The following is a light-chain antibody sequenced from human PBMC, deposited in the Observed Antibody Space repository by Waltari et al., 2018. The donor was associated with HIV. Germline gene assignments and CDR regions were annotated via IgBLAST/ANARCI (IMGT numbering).Light chain of an antibody. Sequence: DVVLTQSPDALVGSLGVRVPINCKSSQSILSDSNKKNYLAWEQQRPGQPPKLLVYWASTRESGVPARFSGSGSGTDFTLTISNLQAEDAAIYYCQQYYRTPPAFGQGTKVEV. V-gene: IGKV4-1*01. CDR1: QSILSDSNKKNY. J-gene: IGKJ1*01. CDR2: WAS. CDR3: QQYYRTPPA.